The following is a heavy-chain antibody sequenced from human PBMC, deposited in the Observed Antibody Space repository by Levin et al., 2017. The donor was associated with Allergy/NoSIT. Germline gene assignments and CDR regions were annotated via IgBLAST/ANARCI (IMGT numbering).Heavy chain of an antibody. V-gene: IGHV4-39*01. D-gene: IGHD3-22*01. CDR3: ASSNYDDSSGYCDY. CDR1: GGSISTSSYY. J-gene: IGHJ4*02. CDR2: IYDSGST. Sequence: GSLRLSCTVSGGSISTSSYYWGWIRQPPGKGLEWIGSIYDSGSTSYNPSRKSRVTISIDTSKNQFSLNLSSVTVADTAVYYCASSNYDDSSGYCDYWGQGTLVTVSS.